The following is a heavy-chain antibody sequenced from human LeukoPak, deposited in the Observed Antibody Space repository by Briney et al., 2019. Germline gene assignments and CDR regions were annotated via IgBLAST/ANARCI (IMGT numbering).Heavy chain of an antibody. CDR1: GFTFSIYW. D-gene: IGHD6-13*01. J-gene: IGHJ4*02. CDR2: IKKDGSEK. Sequence: AGSLRLSCAASGFTFSIYWMNWVRQAPGKGLEWVANIKKDGSEKNYVDSVKGRFTSSRDNAKNSLCLQINGLRAEDTAVYYCVAAGDYWGQGALVTVSS. V-gene: IGHV3-7*05. CDR3: VAAGDY.